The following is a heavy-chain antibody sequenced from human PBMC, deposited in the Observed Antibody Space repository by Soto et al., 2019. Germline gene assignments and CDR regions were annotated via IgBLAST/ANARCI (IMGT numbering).Heavy chain of an antibody. CDR1: GFTFSDYY. CDR2: ISSSSTYK. J-gene: IGHJ4*02. D-gene: IGHD3-22*01. V-gene: IGHV3-11*06. CDR3: ARRPPDYYDSSSYYYDY. Sequence: GGSLRLSCAASGFTFSDYYMSWIRQAPGKGLEWVSYISSSSTYKNYADSVKGRFTIPRDNAKNSLYLQMNSLRAEDTAVYYCARRPPDYYDSSSYYYDYWGQGTLVTVSS.